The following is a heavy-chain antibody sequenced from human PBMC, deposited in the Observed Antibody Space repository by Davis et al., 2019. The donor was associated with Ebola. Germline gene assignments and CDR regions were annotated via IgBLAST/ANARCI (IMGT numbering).Heavy chain of an antibody. CDR1: GFAFTRHS. D-gene: IGHD3-10*02. Sequence: ESLKISCAASGFAFTRHSMNLVRQAPGKGLEWIGEINHSGSTNYNPSLKSRVTISVDTSKNQFTLKLSSVTAADTAVYYCARARYYYGRGRLDPWGQGTLVTVSS. CDR3: ARARYYYGRGRLDP. J-gene: IGHJ5*02. CDR2: INHSGST. V-gene: IGHV4-34*01.